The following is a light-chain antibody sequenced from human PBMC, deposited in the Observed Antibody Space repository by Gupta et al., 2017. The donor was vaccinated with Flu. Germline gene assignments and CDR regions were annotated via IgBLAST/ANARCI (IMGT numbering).Light chain of an antibody. Sequence: EIVLTQSPGTLSLSPGERATLSCRASQSVSSTYLAWYQQKPGQAPRLFIYGASSRATGIPDRFSGSGSGTDFTLTISRLEPEDFAVYYCQQYGSSPFTFGQGTQLEIK. CDR1: QSVSSTY. J-gene: IGKJ5*01. V-gene: IGKV3-20*01. CDR2: GAS. CDR3: QQYGSSPFT.